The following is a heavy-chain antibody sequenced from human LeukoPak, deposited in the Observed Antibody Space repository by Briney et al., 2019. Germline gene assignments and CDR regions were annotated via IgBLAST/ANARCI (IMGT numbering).Heavy chain of an antibody. V-gene: IGHV1-2*02. CDR3: ARDQGGGSAFDI. D-gene: IGHD1-26*01. Sequence: EASVKVSCKASGYTFTGYYMHWVRQAPGQGLEWMGWINPNSGGANYAQKFQGRVTMTRDTSISIAYMELSRLRSDDTAVYYCARDQGGGSAFDIWGQGTMVTVSS. J-gene: IGHJ3*02. CDR2: INPNSGGA. CDR1: GYTFTGYY.